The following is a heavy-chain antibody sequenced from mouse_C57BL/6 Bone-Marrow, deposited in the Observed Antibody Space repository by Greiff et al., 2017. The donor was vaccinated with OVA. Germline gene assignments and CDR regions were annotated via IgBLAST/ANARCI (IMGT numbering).Heavy chain of an antibody. Sequence: EVKLVESGGGLVKPGGSLKLSCAASGFTFSSYATSWVRQTPEKRLEWVATISDGGSYTYYPDNVKGRFTISRDNAKNNLYLQMSHLKSEDTAMYYCAKEPSNWGPFAYWGQGTLVTVSA. D-gene: IGHD4-1*01. CDR3: AKEPSNWGPFAY. CDR1: GFTFSSYA. J-gene: IGHJ3*01. CDR2: ISDGGSYT. V-gene: IGHV5-4*03.